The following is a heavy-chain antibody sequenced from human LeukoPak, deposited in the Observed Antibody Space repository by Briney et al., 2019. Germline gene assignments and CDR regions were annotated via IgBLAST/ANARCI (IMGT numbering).Heavy chain of an antibody. CDR2: ISRSGAA. CDR1: GFTLTTYA. J-gene: IGHJ5*02. V-gene: IGHV3-23*01. Sequence: PGGSLRLSCAASGFTLTTYAMTWVRQAPGKGLEWVSAISRSGAAFYADFVKGRFIISRDTSKNTLYLQMNSLRVEDTAVYYCAKDPGPWGQGTLVTVSS. D-gene: IGHD1-1*01. CDR3: AKDPGP.